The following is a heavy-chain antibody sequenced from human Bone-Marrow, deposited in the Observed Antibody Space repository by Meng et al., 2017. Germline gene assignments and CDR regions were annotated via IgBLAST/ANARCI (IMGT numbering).Heavy chain of an antibody. Sequence: GSLRLSCAVSGYSISSGYYWGWIRQPPGKGLEWIGSIYHSGSTYYNPSLKSRVTISVDTSKNQFSLKLSSVTAADTAVYYCARFRTIFDAFDIWGQGTMVTVSS. CDR1: GYSISSGYY. D-gene: IGHD3-9*01. J-gene: IGHJ3*02. V-gene: IGHV4-38-2*01. CDR2: IYHSGST. CDR3: ARFRTIFDAFDI.